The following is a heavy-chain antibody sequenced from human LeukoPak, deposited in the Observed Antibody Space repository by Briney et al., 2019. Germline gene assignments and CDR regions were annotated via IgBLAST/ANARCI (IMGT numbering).Heavy chain of an antibody. J-gene: IGHJ4*02. CDR3: ARDPIYLDY. CDR1: GYSISSGYY. Sequence: SETLSLTCTVSGYSISSGYYWGWIRQPPGKGLEWIGSIYHSGSTYYNPSLKSRVTISVDTSKNQFSLKLGSVTAADTAVYYCARDPIYLDYWGQGTLVTVSS. V-gene: IGHV4-38-2*02. CDR2: IYHSGST.